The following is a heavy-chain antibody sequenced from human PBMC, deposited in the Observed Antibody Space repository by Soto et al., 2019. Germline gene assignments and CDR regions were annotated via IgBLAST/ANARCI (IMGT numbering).Heavy chain of an antibody. CDR1: VFTFTRSS. CDR2: ISSTTNYI. J-gene: IGHJ4*02. CDR3: ARESEDLTSNFDY. V-gene: IGHV3-21*01. Sequence: GGSLRLCCAASVFTFTRSSMNWVRQAPGKGLEWVSSISSTTNYIYYADSMKGRFTVSRDNAKNSVYLDMNSLSAEDTAVYYCARESEDLTSNFDYWGQGTLVTVSS.